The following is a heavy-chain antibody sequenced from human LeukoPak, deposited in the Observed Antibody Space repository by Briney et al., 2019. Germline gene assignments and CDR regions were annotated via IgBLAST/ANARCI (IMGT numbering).Heavy chain of an antibody. V-gene: IGHV4-59*08. D-gene: IGHD6-19*01. CDR2: IYYSGST. Sequence: PSETLSLTCAVYGGSFSGYYWSWIRQPPGKGLEWIGYIYYSGSTNYNPSLKSRVTISVDTSKNQFSLKLSSVTAADTAVYYCARRRYSSGWDDAFDIWGQGTMVTVSS. CDR1: GGSFSGYY. CDR3: ARRRYSSGWDDAFDI. J-gene: IGHJ3*02.